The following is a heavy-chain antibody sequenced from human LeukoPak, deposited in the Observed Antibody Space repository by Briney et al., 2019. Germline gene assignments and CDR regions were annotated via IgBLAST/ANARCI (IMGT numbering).Heavy chain of an antibody. CDR2: ISAYNGNT. CDR1: GYTFTSYG. J-gene: IGHJ6*02. D-gene: IGHD3-10*01. Sequence: ASVKVSCKASGYTFTSYGISWVRQAPGQGLEWMGWISAYNGNTNYAQKLQGRVTMTRNTSISTAYMELSSLRSEDTAVYYCARRGRMGTYYYYYGMDVWGQGTTVTVSS. CDR3: ARRGRMGTYYYYYGMDV. V-gene: IGHV1-18*01.